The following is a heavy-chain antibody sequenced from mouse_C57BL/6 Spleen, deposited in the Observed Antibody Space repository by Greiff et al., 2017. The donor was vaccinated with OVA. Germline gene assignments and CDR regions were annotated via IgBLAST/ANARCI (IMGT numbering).Heavy chain of an antibody. Sequence: VKLVESGAELVRPGASVTLSCKASGYTFTDYEMHWVKQTPVHGLEWIGAIDPETGGTAYNQKFKGKAILTADKSSSTAYMELRSLTSEDSAVYYCTRGNYGSSSAWFAYWGQGTLVTVSA. V-gene: IGHV1-15*01. D-gene: IGHD1-1*01. CDR2: IDPETGGT. J-gene: IGHJ3*01. CDR1: GYTFTDYE. CDR3: TRGNYGSSSAWFAY.